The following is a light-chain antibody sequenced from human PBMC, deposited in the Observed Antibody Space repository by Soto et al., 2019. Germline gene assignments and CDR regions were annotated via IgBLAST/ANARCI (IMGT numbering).Light chain of an antibody. Sequence: QSALTQPRSVSGSPGQSVTISCTGTSGDVGGYDYVSWFQQHPGKAPKLMISDVTKRPSGVPDRFSGSKSGNTASLTISGLQAEDEADYYCCSFAGSYTDVFGAGTKVTVL. CDR3: CSFAGSYTDV. CDR2: DVT. V-gene: IGLV2-11*01. J-gene: IGLJ1*01. CDR1: SGDVGGYDY.